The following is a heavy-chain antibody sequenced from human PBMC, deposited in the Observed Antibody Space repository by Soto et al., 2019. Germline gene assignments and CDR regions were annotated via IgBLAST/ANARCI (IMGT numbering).Heavy chain of an antibody. Sequence: GGSLRLSCAASGFTFSSYAMSWVRQAPGKGLEWVSAISNSGGSTYYADSVKGRFTISRDNSKNTLYLQMNSLRADDTAVYYCAKGTCSGGTCYKLDYWGQGTLVTVSP. CDR1: GFTFSSYA. D-gene: IGHD2-15*01. J-gene: IGHJ4*02. V-gene: IGHV3-23*01. CDR2: ISNSGGST. CDR3: AKGTCSGGTCYKLDY.